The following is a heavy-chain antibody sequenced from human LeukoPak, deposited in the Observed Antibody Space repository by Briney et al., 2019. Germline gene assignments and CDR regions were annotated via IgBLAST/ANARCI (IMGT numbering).Heavy chain of an antibody. D-gene: IGHD3-22*01. Sequence: SKTLSLTCTVSGGSISSSSYYWGWIRQPPGKGLEWIGSIYYSGSTYYNPSLKSRVTISVDTSKNQFSLKLSSVTAADTAVYYCARQVSYYDSSGYYYSAFDIWGQGTMVTVSS. J-gene: IGHJ3*02. CDR1: GGSISSSSYY. V-gene: IGHV4-39*01. CDR2: IYYSGST. CDR3: ARQVSYYDSSGYYYSAFDI.